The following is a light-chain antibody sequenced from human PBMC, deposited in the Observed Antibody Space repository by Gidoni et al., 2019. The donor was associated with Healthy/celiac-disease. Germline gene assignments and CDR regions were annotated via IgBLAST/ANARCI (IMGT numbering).Light chain of an antibody. J-gene: IGLJ2*01. V-gene: IGLV1-51*01. CDR3: GTWDRSLSAVV. Sequence: QSGLTQPPSVSAAPGQKVTISCSGSSSNIGNNYVSWYQQLPGTAPKLLIYDNNKRPSGIPDRFSGSTSGTSATLGITGLQTGDEAAYYCGTWDRSLSAVVFGGGTKLTVL. CDR1: SSNIGNNY. CDR2: DNN.